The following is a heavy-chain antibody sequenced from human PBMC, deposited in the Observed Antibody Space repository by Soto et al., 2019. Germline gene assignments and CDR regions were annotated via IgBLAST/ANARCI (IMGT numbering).Heavy chain of an antibody. CDR1: GVTVSSNY. Sequence: EVQLVESGGGLVQPGGSLRLSCAASGVTVSSNYMSWVRQAPGKGLEWVAVIYSGGSTYYADSVKGRFTNSRDNSKNTLDLIMNSLRAEDTAVYYCARHGYNYGGGYFDYWGQGTLVTVSS. CDR2: IYSGGST. J-gene: IGHJ4*02. CDR3: ARHGYNYGGGYFDY. V-gene: IGHV3-66*04. D-gene: IGHD5-18*01.